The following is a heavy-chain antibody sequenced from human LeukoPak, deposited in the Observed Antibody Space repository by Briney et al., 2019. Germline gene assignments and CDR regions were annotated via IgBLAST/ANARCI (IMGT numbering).Heavy chain of an antibody. CDR3: AKDWTVDGAWDIDY. D-gene: IGHD3/OR15-3a*01. CDR2: IYGGGSGTT. V-gene: IGHV3-23*01. CDR1: GFTFSKYT. Sequence: PGGSLRLSCVASGFTFSKYTLSWIRQPPGKGLEWVAGIYGGGSGTTFYAESVRGRFTISRDNSRTTLYLQMSSLRDEDTAVYYCAKDWTVDGAWDIDYWGQGTMITVSS. J-gene: IGHJ4*02.